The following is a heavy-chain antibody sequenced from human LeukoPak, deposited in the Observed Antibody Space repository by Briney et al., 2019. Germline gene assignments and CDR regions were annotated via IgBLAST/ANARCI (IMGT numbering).Heavy chain of an antibody. Sequence: PGGSLRLSCAASGFTFSSYGMHWVRQAPGKGLEWVAFIRYDGSNKYYADSVKGRFTISRDNSKNTLYLQMNSLRAEDTAVYYCASVGGGGYDSSGYLANFDYWGQGTLVTVSS. D-gene: IGHD3-22*01. CDR1: GFTFSSYG. CDR2: IRYDGSNK. J-gene: IGHJ4*02. CDR3: ASVGGGGYDSSGYLANFDY. V-gene: IGHV3-30*02.